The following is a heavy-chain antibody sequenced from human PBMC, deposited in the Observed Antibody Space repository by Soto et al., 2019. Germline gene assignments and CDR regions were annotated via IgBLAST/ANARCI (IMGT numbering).Heavy chain of an antibody. CDR2: IHSGGT. CDR1: GDSISGSHYS. D-gene: IGHD6-19*01. Sequence: LQLQESGSRLVKPSQTLSLTCAVSGDSISGSHYSWSWIRQPPGKGLEWIGYIHSGGTHYSPSLRSLVSISIDGSKNQFSLRLTSVTAADTAVYYCSTSSSGWPNWFDPWGQGTLVTVSS. CDR3: STSSSGWPNWFDP. J-gene: IGHJ5*02. V-gene: IGHV4-30-2*01.